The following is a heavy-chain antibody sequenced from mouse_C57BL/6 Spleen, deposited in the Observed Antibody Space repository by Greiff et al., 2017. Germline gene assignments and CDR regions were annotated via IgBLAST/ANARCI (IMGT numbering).Heavy chain of an antibody. J-gene: IGHJ2*01. CDR3: ARAPRRGLKGYFDY. CDR2: IDPSDSYT. V-gene: IGHV1-69*01. CDR1: GYTFTSYW. Sequence: QVQLQQPGAELVMPGASVKLSCKASGYTFTSYWMHWVKQRPGQGLEWIGEIDPSDSYTNYNQKFKGKSTLTVDKSSSTAYMQLSSLTSEDSAVYYCARAPRRGLKGYFDYWGQGTTLTVSS.